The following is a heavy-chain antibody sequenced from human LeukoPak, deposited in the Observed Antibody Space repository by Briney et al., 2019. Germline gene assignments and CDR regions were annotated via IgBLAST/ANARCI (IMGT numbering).Heavy chain of an antibody. D-gene: IGHD3-22*01. CDR3: ARGEAYYYDSSGFPFDP. CDR1: GGTFSSYA. J-gene: IGHJ5*02. CDR2: INPNSGGT. Sequence: EASVKVSCKASGGTFSSYAISWVRQAPGQGLEWMGRINPNSGGTNYAQKFQGRVTMTRDTSISTAYMELSRLRSDDTAVYYCARGEAYYYDSSGFPFDPLGQGTLVTVSS. V-gene: IGHV1-2*06.